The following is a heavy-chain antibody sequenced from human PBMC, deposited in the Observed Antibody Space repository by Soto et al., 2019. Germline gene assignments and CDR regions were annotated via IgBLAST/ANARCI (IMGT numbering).Heavy chain of an antibody. Sequence: PGGSLRLSCSASGFIFSESTIYWVRQVPGKGLEAISAVSTSGRSTYYADSVKDRFTISRDNSKNTLFLQMGSLRPEDTAIYYCVKQAHGLDGVAFDYWGQGTPVTVS. D-gene: IGHD2-15*01. CDR2: VSTSGRST. J-gene: IGHJ4*02. CDR1: GFIFSEST. CDR3: VKQAHGLDGVAFDY. V-gene: IGHV3-64D*06.